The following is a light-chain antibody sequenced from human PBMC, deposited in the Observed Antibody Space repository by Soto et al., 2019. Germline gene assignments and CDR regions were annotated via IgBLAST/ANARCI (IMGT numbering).Light chain of an antibody. CDR2: KAS. CDR1: QSISGW. J-gene: IGKJ1*01. V-gene: IGKV1-5*03. CDR3: QQYAGYSRT. Sequence: DIQMTQSPSTLSASVGDRVTITCRASQSISGWLAWYQQRPGTAPKLMIYKASTLETGVPSRFSGSGSGTEFTLTINNLQPDDFATYYCQQYAGYSRTSGQGTKVDIK.